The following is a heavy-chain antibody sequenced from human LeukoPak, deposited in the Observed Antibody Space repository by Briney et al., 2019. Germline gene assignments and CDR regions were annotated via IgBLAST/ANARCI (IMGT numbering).Heavy chain of an antibody. V-gene: IGHV4-30-4*01. CDR3: ARVGYYYDSSGYYYAFDI. CDR2: IYYSGST. D-gene: IGHD3-22*01. CDR1: GGSISSGDYY. Sequence: PSETLSLTCTVSGGSISSGDYYWSWIRQPPGTGLEWIGYIYYSGSTYYNPSLKSRVTISVDTSKNQFSLKLSSVTAADTAVYYCARVGYYYDSSGYYYAFDIWGQGTMVTVSS. J-gene: IGHJ3*02.